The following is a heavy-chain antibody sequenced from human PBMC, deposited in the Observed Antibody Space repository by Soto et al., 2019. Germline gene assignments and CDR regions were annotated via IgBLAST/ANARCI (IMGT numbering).Heavy chain of an antibody. V-gene: IGHV3-30*18. Sequence: VKLVESGGGAVQPGGSLRLPCAASGFTFNLYGMHWVRQAPDKGLEWVALISYDGSNQYYADSVKGRFTISRDNSKNTLFLQMNSLRADDTAVYYCAKDQASGQGSFDSWGQGTLVTVSS. CDR2: ISYDGSNQ. J-gene: IGHJ4*02. CDR3: AKDQASGQGSFDS. CDR1: GFTFNLYG.